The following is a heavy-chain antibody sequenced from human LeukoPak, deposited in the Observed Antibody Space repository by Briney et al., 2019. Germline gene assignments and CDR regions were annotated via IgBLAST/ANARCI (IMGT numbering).Heavy chain of an antibody. CDR1: GFTFSSYG. Sequence: AGGSLRLSCAASGFTFSSYGMHWVRQTPGKGLEWVAVIWYDGSNKYYADSVKGRFTISRDSSKNTLYLQMNSLRAEDTAVYYCAKDWRAGGSYLFDYWGQGTLVTVSS. D-gene: IGHD1-26*01. CDR3: AKDWRAGGSYLFDY. V-gene: IGHV3-33*06. J-gene: IGHJ4*02. CDR2: IWYDGSNK.